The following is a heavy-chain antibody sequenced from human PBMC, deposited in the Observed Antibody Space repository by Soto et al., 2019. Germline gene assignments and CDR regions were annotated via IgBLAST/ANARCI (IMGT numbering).Heavy chain of an antibody. D-gene: IGHD4-17*01. J-gene: IGHJ6*02. CDR3: TTDIRTTHYYYYYYGMDV. Sequence: GGSLRLSCAASGFTFSNTWMSWVRQAPGKGLEWVGRIKSKTDGGPTDYAAPVQGRFTISRDDPKNTLYLQMNSLKTEDTAVYYCTTDIRTTHYYYYYYGMDVWGQGTTVTVSS. V-gene: IGHV3-15*01. CDR1: GFTFSNTW. CDR2: IKSKTDGGPT.